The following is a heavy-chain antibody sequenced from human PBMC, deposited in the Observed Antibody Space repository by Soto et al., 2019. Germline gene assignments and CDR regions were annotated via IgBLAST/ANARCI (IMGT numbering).Heavy chain of an antibody. D-gene: IGHD6-19*01. Sequence: PGGSLRLSCAASGLTFSSYAMSWVRQAPGKGLEWVSAISGSGGSTYYADSVKGRFTISRDNSKNTLYLQMNSLRAEDTAVYYCAKDPGMGPGIAVTDDAFDICGHGTMVTVS. V-gene: IGHV3-23*01. CDR1: GLTFSSYA. CDR3: AKDPGMGPGIAVTDDAFDI. J-gene: IGHJ3*02. CDR2: ISGSGGST.